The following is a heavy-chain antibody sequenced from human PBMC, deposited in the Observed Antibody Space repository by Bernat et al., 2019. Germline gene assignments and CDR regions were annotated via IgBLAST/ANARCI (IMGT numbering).Heavy chain of an antibody. CDR2: INSDGSST. CDR1: GFTFSSYW. V-gene: IGHV3-74*01. Sequence: EVQLVESGGGLVQPGGSLRLSCAASGFTFSSYWMHWVRQAPGKGLVWVSRINSDGSSTSYADSVKGRFTISRDNAKNTLYLQMNSLRADDTAVFFCAKGMTMGALYYFDCWGQGTLVTVSS. D-gene: IGHD1-26*01. CDR3: AKGMTMGALYYFDC. J-gene: IGHJ4*02.